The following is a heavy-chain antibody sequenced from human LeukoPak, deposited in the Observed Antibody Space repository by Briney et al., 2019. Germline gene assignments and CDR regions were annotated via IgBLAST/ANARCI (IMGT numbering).Heavy chain of an antibody. Sequence: SVKVSCKASGGTFSGYAISWVRQAPGQELEWMGGIIPIFGTANYAQKFQGRVTITTDESTSTAYMELSSLRSEDTAVYYCARVVVVAANYYFDYWGQGTLVTVSS. CDR2: IIPIFGTA. D-gene: IGHD2-15*01. J-gene: IGHJ4*02. CDR3: ARVVVVAANYYFDY. V-gene: IGHV1-69*05. CDR1: GGTFSGYA.